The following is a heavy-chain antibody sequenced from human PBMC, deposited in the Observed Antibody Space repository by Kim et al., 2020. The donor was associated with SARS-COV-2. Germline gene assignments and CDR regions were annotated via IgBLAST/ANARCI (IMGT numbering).Heavy chain of an antibody. J-gene: IGHJ4*02. CDR1: GFTFSSYV. V-gene: IGHV3-23*01. CDR3: AKVYSSTWYLPDY. D-gene: IGHD6-13*01. Sequence: GGSLRLSCAASGFTFSSYVMSWVRQAPEKGLEWVSAVSASGSSTYSADSVKGRFTISRDNSKNTLYLQMNSLTAEDTAVYYCAKVYSSTWYLPDYWGQGTLVTVSS. CDR2: VSASGSST.